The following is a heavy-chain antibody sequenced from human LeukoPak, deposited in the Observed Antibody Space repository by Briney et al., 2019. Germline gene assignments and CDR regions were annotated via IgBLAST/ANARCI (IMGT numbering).Heavy chain of an antibody. CDR3: ARARDGHINNWFDP. J-gene: IGHJ5*02. D-gene: IGHD5-24*01. CDR2: IYYSGST. CDR1: GGSINSYY. V-gene: IGHV4-59*01. Sequence: SETLSLTCTVSGGSINSYYWSWIRQPPGKGLEWIGYIYYSGSTNFNPSLKSRVTISVDTSKNQFSLKMSSVTAADTAVYYCARARDGHINNWFDPWGQGTLVTVSS.